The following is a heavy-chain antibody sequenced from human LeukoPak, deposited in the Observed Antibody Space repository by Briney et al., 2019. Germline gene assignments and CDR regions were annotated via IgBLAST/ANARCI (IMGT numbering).Heavy chain of an antibody. Sequence: SETLSLTCTVSGGSISSGDYYWSWLRQPPGKGLERIGYIYYSGSTYYNPSLKSRVTISVDTSKNQFSLKLSSVTAADTAVYYCASSSSSWPQFDPWGQGTLVTVSS. J-gene: IGHJ5*02. V-gene: IGHV4-30-4*01. CDR2: IYYSGST. D-gene: IGHD6-13*01. CDR1: GGSISSGDYY. CDR3: ASSSSSWPQFDP.